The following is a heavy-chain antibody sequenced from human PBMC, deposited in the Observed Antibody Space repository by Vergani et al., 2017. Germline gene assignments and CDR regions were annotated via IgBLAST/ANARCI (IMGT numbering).Heavy chain of an antibody. Sequence: EVQLVESGGGLVQPGGSLRLSCVTSGFTFSSYSMKWVRQAPGKGLEWVSYISSSSSTIYYADSVRGRFTISRDSGENSMYLQMNSLRVEDTAIYYCAKGGWNYWFDSWGQGTLVIVS. CDR1: GFTFSSYS. J-gene: IGHJ5*01. CDR3: AKGGWNYWFDS. V-gene: IGHV3-48*01. D-gene: IGHD1-1*01. CDR2: ISSSSSTI.